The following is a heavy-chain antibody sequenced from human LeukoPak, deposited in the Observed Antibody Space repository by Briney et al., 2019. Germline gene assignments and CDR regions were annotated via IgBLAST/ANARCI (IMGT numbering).Heavy chain of an antibody. CDR3: ARHGLYDSSAYWTFQH. CDR1: GFTFRDYY. J-gene: IGHJ1*01. D-gene: IGHD3-22*01. V-gene: IGHV3-11*06. CDR2: ISYSSSYT. Sequence: GGSLRLSCAASGFTFRDYYLSWIRQAPGKGLEWLSYISYSSSYTNYADSVKGRFTISRDTAKNSLYQQMNSLRAEDTAVYYCARHGLYDSSAYWTFQHWGQGTLVTVSS.